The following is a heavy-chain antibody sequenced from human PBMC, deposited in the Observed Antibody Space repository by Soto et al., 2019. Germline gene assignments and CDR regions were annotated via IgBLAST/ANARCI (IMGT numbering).Heavy chain of an antibody. CDR1: GGSISSYY. D-gene: IGHD3-10*01. J-gene: IGHJ3*02. V-gene: IGHV4-59*01. CDR3: ARVWGGAFDI. CDR2: IYYRGST. Sequence: SETLSLTCTVSGGSISSYYWSWIRQPPGKGLEWIGYIYYRGSTNYNPSLKSRVTISVDTSKNQFSLKLSSVTAADAAVYYCARVWGGAFDIWGQGTMVTVSS.